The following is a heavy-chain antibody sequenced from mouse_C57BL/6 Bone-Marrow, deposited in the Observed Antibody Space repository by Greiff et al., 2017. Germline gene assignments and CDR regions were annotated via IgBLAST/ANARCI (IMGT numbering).Heavy chain of an antibody. CDR2: IYPRSGNT. CDR3: ARQDDYCYAMDY. V-gene: IGHV1-81*01. J-gene: IGHJ4*01. Sequence: VQLQQSGAELARPGASVKLSCKASGYTFTSYGISWVQQRTGQGLEWIGEIYPRSGNTYYTEKFKGKATLTADKSSSTAYMELRHLTSEDSAVYFCARQDDYCYAMDYWGQGTSVTVSS. CDR1: GYTFTSYG. D-gene: IGHD2-4*01.